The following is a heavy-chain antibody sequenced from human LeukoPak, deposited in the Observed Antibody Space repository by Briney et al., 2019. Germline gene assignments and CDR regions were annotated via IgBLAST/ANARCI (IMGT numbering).Heavy chain of an antibody. V-gene: IGHV1-2*02. D-gene: IGHD3-16*01. CDR2: INPNSGGT. J-gene: IGHJ4*02. CDR3: ASGSLASYFAH. CDR1: GYTFSGYY. Sequence: ASVKVSCKASGYTFSGYYMHWVRQAPGQGLEWMGWINPNSGGTKYVQKFQGRVTMTRDTSISTAYMELSRLRSDDTAVYYCASGSLASYFAHWGQGTLVTVSS.